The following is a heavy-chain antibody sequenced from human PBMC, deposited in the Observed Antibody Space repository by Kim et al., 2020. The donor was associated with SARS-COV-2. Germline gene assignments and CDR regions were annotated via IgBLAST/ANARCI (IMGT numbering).Heavy chain of an antibody. V-gene: IGHV3-20*04. D-gene: IGHD6-13*01. J-gene: IGHJ4*02. CDR1: GFTFDDYG. Sequence: GGSLRHSCAASGFTFDDYGMSWVRQAPGKGLEWVSGINWNGGSTGYADSVKGRFTISRDNAKNSLYLQMNSLRAEDTALYYCARDRGYSSSLLYWGQGTLVTVSS. CDR2: INWNGGST. CDR3: ARDRGYSSSLLY.